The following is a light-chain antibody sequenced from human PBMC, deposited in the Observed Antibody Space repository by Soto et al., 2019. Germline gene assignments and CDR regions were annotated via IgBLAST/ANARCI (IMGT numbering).Light chain of an antibody. J-gene: IGKJ1*01. CDR2: AAS. Sequence: DIQMTQSPSSLSASVGDTVSITCRASQGIIDYLAWYQQRPGKAPRLLIYAASTLQTGVPSRFSGSGAGTDFTLKISSLQPEDVGTYYCQKYDTVPQTFGPGTRVEIK. CDR3: QKYDTVPQT. V-gene: IGKV1-27*01. CDR1: QGIIDY.